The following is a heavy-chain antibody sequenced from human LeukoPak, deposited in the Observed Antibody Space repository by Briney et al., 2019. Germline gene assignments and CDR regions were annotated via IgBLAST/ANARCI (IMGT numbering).Heavy chain of an antibody. D-gene: IGHD3-22*01. J-gene: IGHJ4*02. CDR3: ARDPNLGVIDSANFDY. CDR1: GYTFTSYA. V-gene: IGHV7-4-1*02. CDR2: INTNTGNP. Sequence: ASVKVSCKASGYTFTSYAMNWVRQAPGRGLEWMGWINTNTGNPTYAQGFTGRFVFSLDTSVSTAYLQMNSLRAEDTAVYYCARDPNLGVIDSANFDYWGQGTLVTVSS.